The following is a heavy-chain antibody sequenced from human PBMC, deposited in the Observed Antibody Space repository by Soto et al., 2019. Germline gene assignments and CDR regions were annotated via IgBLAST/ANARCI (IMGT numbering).Heavy chain of an antibody. CDR3: ARDRGVAPPVAGNTHYYYYMDV. CDR1: GYSFTNYG. Sequence: QDQLVQSGVEVKKPGASVKVSCKASGYSFTNYGITWVRQAPGQGFEWMGWISAYNGNTNYAQKFQGRGTMTNDASTSTAYLELRSLRSDDTAVYYCARDRGVAPPVAGNTHYYYYMDVWGKGTTVTVSS. D-gene: IGHD6-19*01. V-gene: IGHV1-18*01. CDR2: ISAYNGNT. J-gene: IGHJ6*03.